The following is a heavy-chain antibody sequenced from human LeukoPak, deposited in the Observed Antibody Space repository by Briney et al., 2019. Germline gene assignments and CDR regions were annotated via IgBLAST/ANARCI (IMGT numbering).Heavy chain of an antibody. CDR2: INPDSGGT. D-gene: IGHD2-15*01. V-gene: IGHV1-2*02. J-gene: IGHJ5*02. CDR3: AREGCGGGNCNSTIGWLDP. Sequence: ASVKISCKASGYTFTDYYIHWVRQAPGKGLEWMGWINPDSGGTRYAQKFQGRVTMTRDTSISTAYMGLSSLRSDDTAVYCCAREGCGGGNCNSTIGWLDPWGQGTLVTVS. CDR1: GYTFTDYY.